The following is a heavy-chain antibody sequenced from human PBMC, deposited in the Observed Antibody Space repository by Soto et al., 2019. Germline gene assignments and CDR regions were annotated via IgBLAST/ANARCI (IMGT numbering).Heavy chain of an antibody. CDR2: ISSSSSYI. J-gene: IGHJ6*02. CDR1: GFTFSSYS. V-gene: IGHV3-21*01. CDR3: AREDSSTTQNYYGMDV. D-gene: IGHD2-2*01. Sequence: GGSLRLSCAASGFTFSSYSMNWVRQAPGKGLEWVSSISSSSSYIYYADSVKGRFTISRDNAKNSLYLQMNSLRAEDTAVYYCAREDSSTTQNYYGMDVWGQGTTVTVSS.